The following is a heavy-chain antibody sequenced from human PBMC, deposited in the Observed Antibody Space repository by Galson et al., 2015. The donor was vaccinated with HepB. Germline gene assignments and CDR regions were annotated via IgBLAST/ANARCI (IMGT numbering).Heavy chain of an antibody. CDR3: ARDRDYRPRGYYYYYMDV. D-gene: IGHD4-11*01. CDR1: EFTVSSSY. V-gene: IGHV3-66*01. J-gene: IGHJ6*03. CDR2: IYSGGST. Sequence: SLRLSCAASEFTVSSSYMTWVRLAPGKGLEWVSVIYSGGSTYYADSVKGRFTISRDNSKNTLYLQMNSLRAEDTAVYYCARDRDYRPRGYYYYYMDVWGKGTTVTVSS.